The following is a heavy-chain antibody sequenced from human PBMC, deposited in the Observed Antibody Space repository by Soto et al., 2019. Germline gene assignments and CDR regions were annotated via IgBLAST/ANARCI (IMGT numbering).Heavy chain of an antibody. CDR2: IKQDGSEK. J-gene: IGHJ5*02. Sequence: EVQLVKSGGGLVQPGGSLRLSCAASGFTFSSYWMSWVRQAPGKGLEWVANIKQDGSEKYYVDSVKGRFTISRDNAKNSLYLQMNSLRAEDTAVYYCARAGSSSGWSYWFDPWGQGTLVTVSS. CDR3: ARAGSSSGWSYWFDP. CDR1: GFTFSSYW. D-gene: IGHD6-19*01. V-gene: IGHV3-7*03.